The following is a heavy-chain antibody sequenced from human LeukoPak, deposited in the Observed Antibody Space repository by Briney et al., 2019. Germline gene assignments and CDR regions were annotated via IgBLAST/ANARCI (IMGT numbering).Heavy chain of an antibody. D-gene: IGHD6-19*01. J-gene: IGHJ4*02. CDR1: GFTFSSYA. CDR2: ISGSGGST. V-gene: IGHV3-23*01. Sequence: PGGSLRLSCAASGFTFSSYAMSWVRQAPGKGLEWVSAISGSGGSTYYADSVKGRFTISRDNSKNTLYLQMNSLRAEDTAVYYCAKTGVYSSGWYGDYWGQETLVTVSS. CDR3: AKTGVYSSGWYGDY.